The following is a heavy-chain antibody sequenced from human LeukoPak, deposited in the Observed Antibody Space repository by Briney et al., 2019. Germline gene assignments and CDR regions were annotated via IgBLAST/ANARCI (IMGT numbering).Heavy chain of an antibody. CDR1: GFTFSSYA. V-gene: IGHV3-23*01. Sequence: TGGSLRLSCAASGFTFSSYAMSGVRQAPGKGLEWVSVISGNGVSTHYADSVKGRFTISRDNSKNTLYLQMNSLRAEDTAVYYCAKESPQFDYWGQGILVTVSS. J-gene: IGHJ4*02. CDR2: ISGNGVST. CDR3: AKESPQFDY.